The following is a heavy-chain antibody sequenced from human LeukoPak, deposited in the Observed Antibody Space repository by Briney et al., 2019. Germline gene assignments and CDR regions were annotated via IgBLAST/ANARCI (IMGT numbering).Heavy chain of an antibody. D-gene: IGHD3-22*01. J-gene: IGHJ6*03. CDR2: IYYSGST. CDR1: GGSISSYY. CDR3: ARGQRRGYQARGRNYYYMDV. V-gene: IGHV4-59*01. Sequence: PSETLSLTCTVSGGSISSYYWSWIRQPPGKGLEWIGYIYYSGSTNYSPSLKSRVTISVDTSKNQFPLKLSSVTAADTAVYYCARGQRRGYQARGRNYYYMDVWGKGTTVTVSS.